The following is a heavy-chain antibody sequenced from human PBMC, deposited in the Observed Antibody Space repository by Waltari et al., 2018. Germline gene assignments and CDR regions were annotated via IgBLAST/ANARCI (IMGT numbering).Heavy chain of an antibody. CDR3: AADHGRGLYFDF. D-gene: IGHD2-15*01. J-gene: IGHJ4*02. V-gene: IGHV4-4*02. Sequence: RQPPGKGLEWIGQIHQSGKTNYNPSLESRVTISKDTSYSQISLTLTSATAADTAMYYCAADHGRGLYFDFWGQGILVTVSP. CDR2: IHQSGKT.